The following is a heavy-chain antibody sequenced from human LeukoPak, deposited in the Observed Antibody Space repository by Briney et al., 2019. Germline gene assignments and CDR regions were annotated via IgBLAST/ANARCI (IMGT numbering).Heavy chain of an antibody. CDR2: IYPVDYNT. CDR1: GYSFTNYW. J-gene: IGHJ6*03. CDR3: ARGPYCSSTSCYSPYYSYYMDV. Sequence: GESLKISCKGSGYSFTNYWIGWVRQMTGKGLEWMGIIYPVDYNTRYSPSFQGQVTISADKSITTAYLQWSSLKASDTAIYYCARGPYCSSTSCYSPYYSYYMDVWGKGTTVTVS. D-gene: IGHD2-2*01. V-gene: IGHV5-51*01.